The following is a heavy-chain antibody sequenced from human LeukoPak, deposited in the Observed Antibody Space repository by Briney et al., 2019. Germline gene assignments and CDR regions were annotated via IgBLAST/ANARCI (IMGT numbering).Heavy chain of an antibody. CDR2: ISWSSGSI. CDR1: GFTFYDYA. V-gene: IGHV3-9*03. J-gene: IGHJ5*02. D-gene: IGHD2-15*01. CDR3: AKDARLYPFGWFDP. Sequence: GRSLRLSCAASGFTFYDYAMHWVRQAPGKGLEWVPGISWSSGSIVYADYVKGRFTISRDNAKNSLYLQMNSLRAEDMALYYCAKDARLYPFGWFDPWGQGTLVTVSS.